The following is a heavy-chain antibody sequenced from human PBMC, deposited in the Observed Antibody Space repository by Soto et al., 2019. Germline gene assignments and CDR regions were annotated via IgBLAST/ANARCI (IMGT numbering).Heavy chain of an antibody. V-gene: IGHV1-18*04. Sequence: GASVKVSCKASGYTFTSYGISWVRQAPGQGLEWMGWISAYNGNTNYAQKLQGRVTMTTDTSTSTAYMELRSLRSDDTAVYYCAREADYYGSGRPVDYYGMDVWGQGTTVTV. CDR2: ISAYNGNT. CDR1: GYTFTSYG. CDR3: AREADYYGSGRPVDYYGMDV. J-gene: IGHJ6*02. D-gene: IGHD3-10*01.